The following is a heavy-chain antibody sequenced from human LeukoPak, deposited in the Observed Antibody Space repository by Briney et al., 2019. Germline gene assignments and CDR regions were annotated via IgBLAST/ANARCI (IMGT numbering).Heavy chain of an antibody. J-gene: IGHJ4*02. CDR2: IGSSGSTM. Sequence: GGSLRLSCAASGFTFSSYEMNWVRQAPGKGLEWVSYIGSSGSTMYYADSVKGRFIISRDNAKNSLYLQMNSLRVEDTAVYYCVGPRPSTIGENNWGQGILVTVSS. CDR1: GFTFSSYE. CDR3: VGPRPSTIGENN. V-gene: IGHV3-48*03. D-gene: IGHD5/OR15-5a*01.